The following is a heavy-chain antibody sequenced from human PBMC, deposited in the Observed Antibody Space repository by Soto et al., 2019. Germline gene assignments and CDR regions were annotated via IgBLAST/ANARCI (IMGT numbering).Heavy chain of an antibody. Sequence: QVQLVESGGGVVQPGRSLRLSCAASGFTFSSYGMHWVRQAPGKGLEWVAVISYDGSNKYYADSVKGRFTISRDNSKNPLYLQMNSLRAEDTAVYYCAKGIVPAAMNYYYYGMDVWGQGTTVTVAS. CDR1: GFTFSSYG. CDR2: ISYDGSNK. J-gene: IGHJ6*02. CDR3: AKGIVPAAMNYYYYGMDV. D-gene: IGHD2-2*01. V-gene: IGHV3-30*18.